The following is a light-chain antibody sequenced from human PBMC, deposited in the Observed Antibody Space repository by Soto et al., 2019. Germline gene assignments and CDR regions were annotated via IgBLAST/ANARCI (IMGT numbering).Light chain of an antibody. J-gene: IGLJ1*01. V-gene: IGLV2-23*02. CDR3: CSYAGNSEV. CDR2: EVT. Sequence: QFALTQPASVSGSPGQSITIPCTGTSGDVGSYNLVSWYQQHPGKAPKLLIYEVTERPSGVSNRFSGSKSGSTASLTIFGLQPDDEADYYCCSYAGNSEVFGTGTKVTVL. CDR1: SGDVGSYNL.